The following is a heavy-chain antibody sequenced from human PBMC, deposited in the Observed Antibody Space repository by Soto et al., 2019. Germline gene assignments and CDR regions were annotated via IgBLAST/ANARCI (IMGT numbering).Heavy chain of an antibody. D-gene: IGHD1-26*01. J-gene: IGHJ4*02. CDR3: SRSGCYSGGYFDY. CDR1: GGSISSSNW. V-gene: IGHV4-4*02. Sequence: QVQLQESGPGLVKPSGTLSLTCAVSGGSISSSNWWSWVRQPPGKGLEWIGEIYHSGSTNYNPSPKSRVTLSVHTSKYQFSLKLSSVTAADKAVHYCSRSGCYSGGYFDYWGQGTLVTVSS. CDR2: IYHSGST.